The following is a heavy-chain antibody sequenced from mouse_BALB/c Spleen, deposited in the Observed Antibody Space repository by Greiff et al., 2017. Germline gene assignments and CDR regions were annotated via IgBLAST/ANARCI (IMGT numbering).Heavy chain of an antibody. J-gene: IGHJ3*01. CDR1: GFTFSSYA. Sequence: EVQVVESGGGLVKPGGSLKLSCAASGFTFSSYAMSWVRQTPEKRLEWVASISSGGSTYYPDSVKGRFTISRDNARNILYLQMSGLRSEDTAMYYCARGGDYGSSWAYWGQGTLVTVSA. CDR3: ARGGDYGSSWAY. CDR2: ISSGGST. V-gene: IGHV5-6-5*01. D-gene: IGHD1-1*01.